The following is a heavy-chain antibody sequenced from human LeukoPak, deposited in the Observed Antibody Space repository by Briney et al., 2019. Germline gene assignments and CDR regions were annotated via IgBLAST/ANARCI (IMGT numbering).Heavy chain of an antibody. CDR1: GGSISSYY. J-gene: IGHJ4*02. CDR3: ARESYASSYVFDY. Sequence: SETLSLTCTVSGGSISSYYFSWIRQPPGKGLEWIGYIYYTGSTNSNPSLKSRVAISVDTSKNQFSLKLSSVTAADTAMYYCARESYASSYVFDYWGQGILVTVSS. CDR2: IYYTGST. V-gene: IGHV4-59*12. D-gene: IGHD6-6*01.